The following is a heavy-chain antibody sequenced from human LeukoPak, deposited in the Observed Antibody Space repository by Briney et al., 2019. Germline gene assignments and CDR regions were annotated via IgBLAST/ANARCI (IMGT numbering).Heavy chain of an antibody. CDR1: GFAFSSYA. CDR3: ANQEDYYDSSGYFYYFDY. CDR2: ISGSGGST. J-gene: IGHJ4*02. V-gene: IGHV3-23*01. D-gene: IGHD3-22*01. Sequence: GGSLRLSCAASGFAFSSYAMSWVRQAPGKGLEWVSAISGSGGSTYYADSVKGRFTISRDNSKNTLYLQMNSLRAEDTAVYYCANQEDYYDSSGYFYYFDYWGQGTLVTVSS.